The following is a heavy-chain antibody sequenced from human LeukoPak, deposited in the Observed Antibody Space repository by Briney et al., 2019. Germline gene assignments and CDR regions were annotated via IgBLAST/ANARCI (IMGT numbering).Heavy chain of an antibody. CDR3: ARDRGDYVWGSYRRSFDY. J-gene: IGHJ4*02. V-gene: IGHV1-2*02. Sequence: GASVKVSCKASGYTFIGYYIHWVRQAPGQGLEWMGWINPNSGGTNYAQKFQGRVTMTRDTSISTAYMELSRLRSDDTAVYYCARDRGDYVWGSYRRSFDYWGQGTLVTVSS. D-gene: IGHD3-16*02. CDR1: GYTFIGYY. CDR2: INPNSGGT.